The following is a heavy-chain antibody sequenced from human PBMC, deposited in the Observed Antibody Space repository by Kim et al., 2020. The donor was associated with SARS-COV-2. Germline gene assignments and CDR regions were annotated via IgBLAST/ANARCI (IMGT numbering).Heavy chain of an antibody. J-gene: IGHJ4*02. CDR2: IYYSGST. V-gene: IGHV4-59*01. CDR3: ASGGGDYVDY. Sequence: SETLSLTCTASGGSISSYYWSWIRQPPGKGLEWIGYIYYSGSTNYNPSLKSRVTISVDTSKNQFSLKLISVTAADTAVYYCASGGGDYVDYWGQGTLVTVSS. CDR1: GGSISSYY. D-gene: IGHD3-16*01.